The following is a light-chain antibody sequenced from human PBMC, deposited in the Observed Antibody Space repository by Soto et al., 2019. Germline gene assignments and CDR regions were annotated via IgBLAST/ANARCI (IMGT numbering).Light chain of an antibody. CDR3: QQYYNFPLT. J-gene: IGKJ4*01. CDR1: QSLFYSSNNKNY. CDR2: WAS. V-gene: IGKV4-1*01. Sequence: DLVMTQSPGSLSVSLGERATINCTSSQSLFYSSNNKNYLAWYQQQPGQPPKLLIYWASTRESGVPDRFSGSGSGTDFTLTISSLQAADVAVYYCQQYYNFPLTFGGGTKVDIK.